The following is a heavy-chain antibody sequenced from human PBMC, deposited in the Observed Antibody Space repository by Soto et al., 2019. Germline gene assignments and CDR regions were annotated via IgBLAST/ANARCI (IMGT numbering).Heavy chain of an antibody. CDR1: GGSISSGGYY. Sequence: PSETLSLTCTVSGGSISSGGYYWSWIRQHPGKGLEWIGYIYYSGSTYYNPSLKSRVTISVDTSKNQFSLKLSSVTAADTAVYYCARAFYGDYDYDYYYYGMDVWGQGTTVTVS. D-gene: IGHD4-17*01. J-gene: IGHJ6*02. CDR2: IYYSGST. V-gene: IGHV4-31*03. CDR3: ARAFYGDYDYDYYYYGMDV.